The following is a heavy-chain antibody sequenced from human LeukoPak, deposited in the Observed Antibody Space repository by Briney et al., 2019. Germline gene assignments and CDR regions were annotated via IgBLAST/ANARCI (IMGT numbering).Heavy chain of an antibody. Sequence: GGSLRLSCAASGFTFSDYYMSWIRQAPGKGLEWVSYISSSGNTIYYADSVKGRFTISRDNAKNSLFLQMNSLRAEDTALYYCARDAGMVRGVILYYFDYWGQGTLVTVSS. V-gene: IGHV3-11*04. D-gene: IGHD3-10*01. J-gene: IGHJ4*02. CDR3: ARDAGMVRGVILYYFDY. CDR1: GFTFSDYY. CDR2: ISSSGNTI.